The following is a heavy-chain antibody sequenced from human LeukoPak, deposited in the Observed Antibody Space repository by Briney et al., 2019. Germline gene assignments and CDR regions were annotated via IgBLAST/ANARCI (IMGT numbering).Heavy chain of an antibody. V-gene: IGHV4-39*01. Sequence: PSETLSLTCSVSGASISGGTYYWGWIRQPPGKGLEWFGSIYYTGSTYDNPSLKSRVTIFVDTSKNQFSLKLSSVTAADTAVYYCARRGGSGRAFDYWGQGTLVTVSS. CDR1: GASISGGTYY. CDR2: IYYTGST. D-gene: IGHD1-26*01. J-gene: IGHJ4*02. CDR3: ARRGGSGRAFDY.